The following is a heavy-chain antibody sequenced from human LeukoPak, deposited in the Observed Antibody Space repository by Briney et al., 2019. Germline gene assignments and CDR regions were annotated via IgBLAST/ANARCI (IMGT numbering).Heavy chain of an antibody. CDR2: ISYDGSNK. Sequence: GGSLRLSCAASGFTFSSYAMHWVRQAPGQGLEWVAVISYDGSNKYYADSVKGRFTISRDNSKNTLYLQMNSLRAEDTAIYYCAGDRKSGNFLGEFDHWGQGTLVTVSS. D-gene: IGHD1-26*01. V-gene: IGHV3-30*04. CDR3: AGDRKSGNFLGEFDH. CDR1: GFTFSSYA. J-gene: IGHJ5*02.